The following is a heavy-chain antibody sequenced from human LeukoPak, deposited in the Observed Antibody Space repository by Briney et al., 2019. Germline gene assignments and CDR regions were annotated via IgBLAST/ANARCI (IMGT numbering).Heavy chain of an antibody. J-gene: IGHJ4*02. CDR1: GCTLTSYW. D-gene: IGHD3-3*01. CDR3: ARLTSFGVVMDY. V-gene: IGHV5-10-1*01. Sequence: GESLQISCKASGCTLTSYWIAWVRQMPGKGLEWMGRIDPSDSYTKYSPSFQGHVTISADKSISTAYLQWSSLKASDTAMYYCARLTSFGVVMDYWGRGTLVTVSS. CDR2: IDPSDSYT.